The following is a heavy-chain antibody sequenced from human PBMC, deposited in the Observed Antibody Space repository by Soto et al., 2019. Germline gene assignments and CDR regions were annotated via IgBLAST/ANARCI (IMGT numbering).Heavy chain of an antibody. CDR2: ISNDGSNK. V-gene: IGHV3-30-3*01. CDR3: ARDKKPFNWSPSILKSYYYGMDV. CDR1: GFTFRTFA. D-gene: IGHD1-1*01. J-gene: IGHJ6*02. Sequence: GGSLRLSCAASGFTFRTFAMHWVRQAPGKGLEWVAVISNDGSNKYFLDSVKGRFTVSRDNSNNTLYLQMDSLRAEDTAVYYCARDKKPFNWSPSILKSYYYGMDVWGQGTTVTVS.